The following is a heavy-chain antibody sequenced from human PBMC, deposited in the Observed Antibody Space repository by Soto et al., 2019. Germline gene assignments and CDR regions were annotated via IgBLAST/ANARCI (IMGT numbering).Heavy chain of an antibody. V-gene: IGHV1-18*01. CDR2: ISAYNGNT. D-gene: IGHD2-2*01. CDR1: GYTFTSYG. Sequence: ASVKVSCKASGYTFTSYGISWVRQAPGQGLEWMGWISAYNGNTNYAQKLQGRVTMTTDTSTSTAYMELRSLRSDDTAVYYCARDGDIVVVPAAMGPNYYYYYYMDVWGKGTTVTVSS. CDR3: ARDGDIVVVPAAMGPNYYYYYYMDV. J-gene: IGHJ6*03.